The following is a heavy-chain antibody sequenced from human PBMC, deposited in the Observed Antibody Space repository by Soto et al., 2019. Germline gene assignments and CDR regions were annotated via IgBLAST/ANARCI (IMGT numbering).Heavy chain of an antibody. CDR3: ARGKEVATD. D-gene: IGHD5-12*01. V-gene: IGHV4-59*01. CDR2: IYYSGDT. J-gene: IGHJ4*02. CDR1: GGSISSYT. Sequence: LSLTCTVSGGSISSYTWSWIRQPPGKGLEYIGYIYYSGDTTYNPSLKSRVTISFDTSKNQFSLKLSSVTAADTAVYFCARGKEVATDWGQGTLVTVSS.